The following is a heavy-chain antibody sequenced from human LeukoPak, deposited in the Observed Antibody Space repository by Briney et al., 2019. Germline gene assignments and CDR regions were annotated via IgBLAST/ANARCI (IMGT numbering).Heavy chain of an antibody. CDR3: ARYRPDWFDP. CDR1: GFTFSSYA. CDR2: ISYDGSNK. D-gene: IGHD4-11*01. J-gene: IGHJ5*02. V-gene: IGHV3-30*14. Sequence: PGGSLRLSCAASGFTFSSYAMPWVRQAPGKGLEWVAVISYDGSNKYYADSVKGRFTISRDNSKNTLYLQMNSLRAEDTAVYYCARYRPDWFDPWGQGTLVTVSS.